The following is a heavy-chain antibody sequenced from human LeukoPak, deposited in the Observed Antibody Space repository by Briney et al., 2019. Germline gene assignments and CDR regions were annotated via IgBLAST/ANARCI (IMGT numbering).Heavy chain of an antibody. CDR1: GYTFTSYD. Sequence: ASVKVSCXASGYTFTSYDINWVRRATGRGLEWMGWMKPNSGNTGYAQKFQGRVTITRNTSISTAYMELSSLRSEDTAVYYCARGLYDSSGYYYPYYYYYMDVWGKGTTVTVSS. J-gene: IGHJ6*03. CDR3: ARGLYDSSGYYYPYYYYYMDV. V-gene: IGHV1-8*03. CDR2: MKPNSGNT. D-gene: IGHD3-22*01.